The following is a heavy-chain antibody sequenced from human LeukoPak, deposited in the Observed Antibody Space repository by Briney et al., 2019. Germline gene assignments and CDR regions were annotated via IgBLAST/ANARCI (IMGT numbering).Heavy chain of an antibody. V-gene: IGHV1-2*06. D-gene: IGHD6-19*01. CDR3: ARGKRSIAVAGPKGYYYYYMDV. Sequence: GASVKVSCKASGYTFTGYYMHWVRQAPGQGLEWMGRINPNSGGTNYAQKFQGRVTMTRNTSISTAYMELSSLRSEDTAVYYCARGKRSIAVAGPKGYYYYYMDVWGKGTTVTVSS. CDR2: INPNSGGT. CDR1: GYTFTGYY. J-gene: IGHJ6*03.